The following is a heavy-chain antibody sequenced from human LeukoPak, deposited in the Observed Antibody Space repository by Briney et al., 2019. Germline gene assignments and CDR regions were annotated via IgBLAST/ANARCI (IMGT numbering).Heavy chain of an antibody. CDR3: ARSSSGWHDY. CDR2: ISGSGGNT. Sequence: GGSLRLSCAASGFTFSSYAMTWVRQAPGKGLEWVSTISGSGGNTYYTGSVRGRFTISRDNSKNTLYLQMNSLRAEDTAVYYCARSSSGWHDYWGQGTLVNVSS. D-gene: IGHD6-19*01. J-gene: IGHJ4*02. V-gene: IGHV3-23*01. CDR1: GFTFSSYA.